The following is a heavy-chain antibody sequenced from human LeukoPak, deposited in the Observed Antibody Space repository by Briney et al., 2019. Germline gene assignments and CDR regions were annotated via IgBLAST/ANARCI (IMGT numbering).Heavy chain of an antibody. D-gene: IGHD4-17*01. CDR3: ARGLSTVATYFDY. J-gene: IGHJ4*02. V-gene: IGHV3-74*01. Sequence: GGSLRLSCAASGFTFSSYWMHWVRQAPGKGLVWVSRINSDGSSTTYADSVKGRFTIPRDNSKNTLYLQMNSLRAEDTAVYYCARGLSTVATYFDYWGQGTLVTVSS. CDR2: INSDGSST. CDR1: GFTFSSYW.